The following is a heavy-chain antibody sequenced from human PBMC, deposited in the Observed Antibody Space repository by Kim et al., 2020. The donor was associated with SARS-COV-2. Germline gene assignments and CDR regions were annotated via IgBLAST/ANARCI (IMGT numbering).Heavy chain of an antibody. D-gene: IGHD6-13*01. Sequence: KGRFTISRDNAKNTLYLQMNSLRAEDTAVYYCANWMSSSWYSDYYYYMYVWGKGTTVTVSS. V-gene: IGHV3-74*01. CDR3: ANWMSSSWYSDYYYYMYV. J-gene: IGHJ6*03.